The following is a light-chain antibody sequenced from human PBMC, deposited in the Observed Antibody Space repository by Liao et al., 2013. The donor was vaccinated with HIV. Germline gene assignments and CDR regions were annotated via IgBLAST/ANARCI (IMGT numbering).Light chain of an antibody. V-gene: IGLV3-21*01. CDR1: NIGSKS. J-gene: IGLJ3*02. Sequence: SYVLTQPPSVSVAPGKTARITCGGNNIGSKSVHWYQQKPGQSPVLVIYQDTKRPSGIPERFSGSNSGNTATLTISGTQAMDEADYYCQAWDIRTGVFGGGTKLTVL. CDR3: QAWDIRTGV. CDR2: QDT.